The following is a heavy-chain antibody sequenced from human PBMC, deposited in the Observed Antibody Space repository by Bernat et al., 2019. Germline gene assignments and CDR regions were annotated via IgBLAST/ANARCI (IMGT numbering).Heavy chain of an antibody. CDR1: GFTFSSYA. Sequence: QVQLVESGGGVVQPGRSLRLSCAASGFTFSSYAMHWVRQAPGKGLEWVAVIWYDGSNKYYADSVKGRFTISRDNSKNTLYLQMNSLRAEDTAVYYCARGFTYYYDSSGYSSDAFDIWGQGTMVTVSS. D-gene: IGHD3-22*01. V-gene: IGHV3-33*08. CDR3: ARGFTYYYDSSGYSSDAFDI. J-gene: IGHJ3*02. CDR2: IWYDGSNK.